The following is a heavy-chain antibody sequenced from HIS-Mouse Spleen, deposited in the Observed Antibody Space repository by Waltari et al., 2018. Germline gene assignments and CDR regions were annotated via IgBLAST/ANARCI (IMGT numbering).Heavy chain of an antibody. Sequence: QLQLQESGPGLVKPSEALSLTRTVSGGSISSSRYSWGWIRQPPGKGLEWIGSIYYSGSTYYNPSLKSRVTISVDTSKNQFSLKLSSVTAADTAVYYCAREIPYSSSWYDWYFDLWGRGTLVTVSS. CDR2: IYYSGST. V-gene: IGHV4-39*07. J-gene: IGHJ2*01. CDR3: AREIPYSSSWYDWYFDL. D-gene: IGHD6-13*01. CDR1: GGSISSSRYS.